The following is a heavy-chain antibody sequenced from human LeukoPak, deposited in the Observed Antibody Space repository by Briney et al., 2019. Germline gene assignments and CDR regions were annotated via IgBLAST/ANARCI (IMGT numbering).Heavy chain of an antibody. CDR3: AKDLSYYDSSGYYRLFDY. J-gene: IGHJ4*02. D-gene: IGHD3-22*01. V-gene: IGHV3-23*01. Sequence: TGGSLRLSCTASGXTFSTNAMSWVRQAPGKGLESVSSISDRTGISTYYADSVKGRFTFSRDNSKNTLYLQMNSLRAEDTAVYYCAKDLSYYDSSGYYRLFDYWGQGTLVTVSS. CDR1: GXTFSTNA. CDR2: ISDRTGIST.